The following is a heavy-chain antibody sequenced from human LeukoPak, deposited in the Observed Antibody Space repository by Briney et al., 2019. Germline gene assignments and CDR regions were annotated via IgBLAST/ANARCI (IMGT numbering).Heavy chain of an antibody. Sequence: ASVKVSCKASGGTFSSYAISWVRQAPGQGLEWMGWISTYSGDTIYAQKIQGRVTMTADTSTNTVYMDLRSLRSDDTAVYYCARDLGHCRNVVCSSSAYWGRGTLVTVSS. CDR1: GGTFSSYA. D-gene: IGHD1-14*01. CDR2: ISTYSGDT. J-gene: IGHJ4*02. CDR3: ARDLGHCRNVVCSSSAY. V-gene: IGHV1-18*01.